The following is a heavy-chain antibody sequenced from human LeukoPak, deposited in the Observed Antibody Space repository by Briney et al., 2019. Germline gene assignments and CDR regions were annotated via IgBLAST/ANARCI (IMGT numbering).Heavy chain of an antibody. CDR3: GRYGLGYYYMDV. CDR1: GFTFSSYA. Sequence: GRSLRLSCEASGFTFSSYAIHWVRQAPGKGLEWVAVISYDGSNKYYADSVKGRFTISRDNAKNSLYLQMNSLRAEDTAVYYCGRYGLGYYYMDVWGKGTTVTVSS. D-gene: IGHD6-19*01. V-gene: IGHV3-30*04. CDR2: ISYDGSNK. J-gene: IGHJ6*03.